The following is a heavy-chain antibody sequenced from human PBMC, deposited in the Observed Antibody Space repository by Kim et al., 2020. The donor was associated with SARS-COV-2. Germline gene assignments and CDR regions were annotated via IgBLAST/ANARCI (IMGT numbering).Heavy chain of an antibody. D-gene: IGHD5-12*01. V-gene: IGHV1-69*04. CDR3: AAVEMATISRHGIDY. CDR1: GGTFSSYA. J-gene: IGHJ4*02. CDR2: IIPILGIA. Sequence: SVKVSCKASGGTFSSYAISWVRQAPGQGLEWMGRIIPILGIANYAQKFQGRVTITADKSTSTAYMELSSLRSEDTAVYYCAAVEMATISRHGIDYWGQGTLVTVSS.